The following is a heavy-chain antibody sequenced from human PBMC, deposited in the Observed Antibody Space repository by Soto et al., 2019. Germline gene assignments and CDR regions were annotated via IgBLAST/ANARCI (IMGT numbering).Heavy chain of an antibody. CDR3: ARVPWRDSGADAFDI. CDR2: IYYSGST. Sequence: QVQLQESGPGLVKPSQTLSLNCTVSGGSISSGDYYWSWIRQPPGKGLEWIGYIYYSGSTYYNPSLKSRVTISVETSKTQFSLKLSSVTAADTAVYYCARVPWRDSGADAFDIWGQGTMVTVSS. V-gene: IGHV4-30-4*01. CDR1: GGSISSGDYY. J-gene: IGHJ3*02. D-gene: IGHD6-25*01.